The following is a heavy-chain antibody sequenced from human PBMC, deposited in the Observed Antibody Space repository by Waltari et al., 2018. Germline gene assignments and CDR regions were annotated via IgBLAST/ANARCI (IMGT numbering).Heavy chain of an antibody. CDR1: GFSLSTSGMC. CDR2: IDWDDDK. J-gene: IGHJ3*02. Sequence: QVTLKESGPVLVKPTQTLTLTCTFSGFSLSTSGMCVSWIRQPPGKALEWLARIDWDDDKFYSTSLKTRLTISNDTSKNQVVLTMTNMDPVDTATYYCARDTYYDILTGSAGAFDIWGQGTMVTVSS. CDR3: ARDTYYDILTGSAGAFDI. D-gene: IGHD3-9*01. V-gene: IGHV2-70*16.